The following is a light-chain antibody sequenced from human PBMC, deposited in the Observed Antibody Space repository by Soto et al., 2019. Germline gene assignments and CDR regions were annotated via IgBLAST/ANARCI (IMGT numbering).Light chain of an antibody. CDR1: QGISSW. V-gene: IGKV1-12*01. CDR2: AAS. J-gene: IGKJ4*01. CDR3: QQTTIFPLT. Sequence: DIQMTQSPSFVSASVGDRVTITCRASQGISSWLDWYQHKPGRAPKLLIHAASSLESGVPSRFSGSGSGTDFTLTISSLQPEDFATYYCQQTTIFPLTFGGGTKVEIK.